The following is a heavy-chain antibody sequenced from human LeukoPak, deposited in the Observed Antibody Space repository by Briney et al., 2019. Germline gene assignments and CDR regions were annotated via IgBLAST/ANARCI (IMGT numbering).Heavy chain of an antibody. D-gene: IGHD3-16*01. CDR2: IYHSGST. CDR1: GGSISSGGYS. V-gene: IGHV4-30-2*01. Sequence: PSQTLSLTCAVSGGSISSGGYSWSWIRQPPGKGLEWIGYIYHSGSTYYNPSLKSRVTISVDRSKNQFSLKLSSVTAADTAVYYCARDVTWGRYNWFDPWGQGTLVTVSS. CDR3: ARDVTWGRYNWFDP. J-gene: IGHJ5*02.